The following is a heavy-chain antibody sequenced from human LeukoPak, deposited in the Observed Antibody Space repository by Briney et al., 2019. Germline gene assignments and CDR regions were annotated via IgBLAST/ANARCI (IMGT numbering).Heavy chain of an antibody. CDR2: IYPADADI. J-gene: IGHJ5*02. CDR3: ARQEYCSGASCYTWFDP. CDR1: GYSIKNYW. V-gene: IGHV5-51*01. D-gene: IGHD2-15*01. Sequence: GEPLKISCKGSGYSIKNYWIAWVRQMPGKGLEWMGIIYPADADISYSPSFQGQVTLSADKSISTAYLQWNSLKASDTAMYYCARQEYCSGASCYTWFDPWGQGTLVTVSS.